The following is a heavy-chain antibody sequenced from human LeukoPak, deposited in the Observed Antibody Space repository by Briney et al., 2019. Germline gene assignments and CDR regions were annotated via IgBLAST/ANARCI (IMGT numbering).Heavy chain of an antibody. J-gene: IGHJ4*02. Sequence: PGGSLRLSCAASGFTFSSYWMSWVRQAPGKGLEWVGRIKSKTDGGTTDYAAPVKGRFTISRDDSKNTLYLQMNSLKTEDTAVYYCTTDVVGAPSFDYWGQGTLVTVSS. V-gene: IGHV3-15*01. CDR2: IKSKTDGGTT. D-gene: IGHD2-15*01. CDR1: GFTFSSYW. CDR3: TTDVVGAPSFDY.